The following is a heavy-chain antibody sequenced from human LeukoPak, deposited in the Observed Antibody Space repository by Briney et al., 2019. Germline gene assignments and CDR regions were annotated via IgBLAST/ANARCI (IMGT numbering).Heavy chain of an antibody. D-gene: IGHD3-22*01. CDR2: MSVSGGST. CDR1: GFTFTSYA. J-gene: IGHJ4*02. V-gene: IGHV3-23*01. CDR3: AKDGVGDSSGYYLLER. Sequence: QPGGSLRLSCAASGFTFTSYAMSWVRQAPGKGLEWVSAMSVSGGSTYYADSVKGRFTVSRDNSKNTLYLEMRSLRGEDTAVYYCAKDGVGDSSGYYLLERWGQGTLVTVSS.